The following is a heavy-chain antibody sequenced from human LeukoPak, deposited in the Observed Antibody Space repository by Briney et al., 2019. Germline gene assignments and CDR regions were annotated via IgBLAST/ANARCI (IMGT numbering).Heavy chain of an antibody. J-gene: IGHJ3*02. CDR3: AGYGDYGPDAFDI. CDR2: IYYSGST. Sequence: SETLSLTCTVSGGSISSGDYYWSWIRQPPGKGLEWIGYIYYSGSTYYNPSLKSRVTISVDTSKNQFSLKLSSVTAADTAVYYCAGYGDYGPDAFDIWGQGTMVTVSS. V-gene: IGHV4-30-4*01. D-gene: IGHD4-17*01. CDR1: GGSISSGDYY.